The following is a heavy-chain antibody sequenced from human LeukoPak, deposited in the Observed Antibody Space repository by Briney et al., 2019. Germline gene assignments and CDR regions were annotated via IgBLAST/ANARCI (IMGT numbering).Heavy chain of an antibody. Sequence: PGGSLRLSCAASGFTFSSYSMNWVRQAPGKGLEWDSSISSSSSYIYYADSVKGRFTIARDNAKNSLYLQMNSLRAEDTAVYHCARDRNWDTDYWGQGTLVTVSS. D-gene: IGHD7-27*01. CDR3: ARDRNWDTDY. CDR2: ISSSSSYI. CDR1: GFTFSSYS. J-gene: IGHJ4*02. V-gene: IGHV3-21*01.